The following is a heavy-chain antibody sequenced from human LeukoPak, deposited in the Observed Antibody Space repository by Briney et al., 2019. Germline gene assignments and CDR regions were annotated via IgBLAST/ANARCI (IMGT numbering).Heavy chain of an antibody. V-gene: IGHV3-23*01. Sequence: GGSLRLSCAASGFTFSNYAMTWVRQAPGKGLEWVSGIRAGGGSTNFADYVRGRFTLSTDNSKNTLYLQMNSLRAEDAAIYYCAKDGGSGMGFDPWGQGTLVTVSS. CDR3: AKDGGSGMGFDP. CDR2: IRAGGGST. D-gene: IGHD3-10*01. CDR1: GFTFSNYA. J-gene: IGHJ5*02.